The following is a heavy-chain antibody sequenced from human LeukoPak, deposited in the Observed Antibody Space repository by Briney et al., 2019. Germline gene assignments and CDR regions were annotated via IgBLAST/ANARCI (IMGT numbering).Heavy chain of an antibody. V-gene: IGHV3-7*01. CDR1: GFTFSSYW. D-gene: IGHD6-6*01. CDR2: IKQDGSEK. CDR3: ATYSSSLTSFDY. Sequence: VGSLRLSCAASGFTFSSYWMSWVRQAPGKGLEWVANIKQDGSEKYYVDSVKGRFTISRDNAKNSLYLQMNSLRAEDTAVYYCATYSSSLTSFDYWGQGTLVTVSS. J-gene: IGHJ4*02.